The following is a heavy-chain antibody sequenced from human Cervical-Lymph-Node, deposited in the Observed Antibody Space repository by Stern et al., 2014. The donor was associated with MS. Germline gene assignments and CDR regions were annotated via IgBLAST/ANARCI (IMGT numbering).Heavy chain of an antibody. Sequence: QMQLVQSGAEVKKPGASVRVSCEASGYTFPSYGISWVRQAPGQGLEWMGWISPYNGDTSYAQSLQGRVTMTTDTSTYTAYMELRSLTSDDTAVYYCARANCGGETCYSVPYNWFDLWGQGTLVTVSS. CDR2: ISPYNGDT. CDR3: ARANCGGETCYSVPYNWFDL. CDR1: GYTFPSYG. V-gene: IGHV1-18*01. J-gene: IGHJ5*02. D-gene: IGHD2-15*01.